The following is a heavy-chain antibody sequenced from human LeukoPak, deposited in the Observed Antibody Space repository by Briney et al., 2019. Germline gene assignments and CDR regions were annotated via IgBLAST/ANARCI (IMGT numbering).Heavy chain of an antibody. CDR2: ISYDGSM. V-gene: IGHV3-30*18. D-gene: IGHD3-10*02. J-gene: IGHJ6*04. CDR1: GFTFSTYG. Sequence: PGGSLRLSCAASGFTFSTYGMHWVRQAPGKGLEWVAVISYDGSMHYADSVKGRFTLSRDNAKNSLYLQMNSLRAEDTAVYYCAELGITMIGGVWGKGTTVTISS. CDR3: AELGITMIGGV.